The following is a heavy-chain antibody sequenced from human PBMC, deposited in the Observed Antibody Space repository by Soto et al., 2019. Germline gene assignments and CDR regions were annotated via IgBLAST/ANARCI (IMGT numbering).Heavy chain of an antibody. D-gene: IGHD1-1*01. J-gene: IGHJ6*02. CDR3: AINNYELDYYYDGMDV. CDR1: GYTLTTYG. CDR2: ISAYNGNT. Sequence: ASVKVSCKASGYTLTTYGISWVRQAPGQGLEWMGWISAYNGNTNYAQKFQGRVSMTTDPSTNIAYMELRSLRSDDTAVYYCAINNYELDYYYDGMDVWAQGTTVPVS. V-gene: IGHV1-18*01.